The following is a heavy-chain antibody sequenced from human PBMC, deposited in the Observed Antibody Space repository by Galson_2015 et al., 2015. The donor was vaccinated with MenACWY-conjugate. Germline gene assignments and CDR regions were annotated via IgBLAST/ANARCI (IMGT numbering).Heavy chain of an antibody. Sequence: SLRLSCAASGFSVTSHFMGWVRQAPGKGLERVALLYDDGTSRYADSVKGRFTISRDTLRNSLSLQMHGLRAEDTAMYFCAKIVRHPVGPYFDSWGQGTLVLVSS. D-gene: IGHD2-21*01. CDR1: GFSVTSHF. J-gene: IGHJ4*02. CDR3: AKIVRHPVGPYFDS. CDR2: LYDDGTS. V-gene: IGHV3-53*01.